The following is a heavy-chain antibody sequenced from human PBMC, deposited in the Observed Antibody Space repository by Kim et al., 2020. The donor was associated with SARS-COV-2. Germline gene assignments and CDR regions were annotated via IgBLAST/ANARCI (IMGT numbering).Heavy chain of an antibody. V-gene: IGHV3-66*01. Sequence: SVKDRSTISKDNSKNTLYLQMNSLRAEDTAVYYCAREGVGFGELYYGMDVWGQGTTVTVSS. D-gene: IGHD3-10*01. J-gene: IGHJ6*02. CDR3: AREGVGFGELYYGMDV.